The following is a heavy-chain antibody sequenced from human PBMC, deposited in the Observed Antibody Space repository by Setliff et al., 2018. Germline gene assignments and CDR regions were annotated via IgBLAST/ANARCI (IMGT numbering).Heavy chain of an antibody. V-gene: IGHV1-24*01. D-gene: IGHD3-22*01. CDR3: ARINFYVSSGYYYAPDF. Sequence: ASVKVSCKVSGHTLTELSMHWVRQALGKGLEWMGGFDPEDGETIYAQKFQGRVTMTEDTSTDTAYMELSSLRSEDTAVYYCARINFYVSSGYYYAPDFWGQGTPVTVS. CDR2: FDPEDGET. CDR1: GHTLTELS. J-gene: IGHJ4*02.